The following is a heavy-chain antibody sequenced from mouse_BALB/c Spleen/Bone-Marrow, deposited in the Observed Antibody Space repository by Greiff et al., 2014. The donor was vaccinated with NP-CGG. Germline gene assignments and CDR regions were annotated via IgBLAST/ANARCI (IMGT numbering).Heavy chain of an antibody. CDR2: IDPANGNT. V-gene: IGHV14-3*02. J-gene: IGHJ3*01. Sequence: EVKLQESGAELAKPGASVKLSCTASGFNIKDTYMHWVKQRPEQGLEWIGRIDPANGNTKYDPKFQGKATITADTSSNTAYLQLSSLTSEDTAVYYCAPYYYGSSSFAYWGQGTLVTVSA. D-gene: IGHD1-1*01. CDR3: APYYYGSSSFAY. CDR1: GFNIKDTY.